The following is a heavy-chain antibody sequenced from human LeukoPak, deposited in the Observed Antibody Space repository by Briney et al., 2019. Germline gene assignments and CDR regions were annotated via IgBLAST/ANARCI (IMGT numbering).Heavy chain of an antibody. J-gene: IGHJ4*02. D-gene: IGHD6-13*01. Sequence: SETLSLTCTVSGGSISSSNYQWGWIRQRPGKGLEWIASIYYTGSTYYNLSLKSRVTISLDTSKNRFSLRLNSVTATDTAVYYCARQAVGITATGPTFDYWGQGSLVTVSS. V-gene: IGHV4-39*01. CDR3: ARQAVGITATGPTFDY. CDR2: IYYTGST. CDR1: GGSISSSNYQ.